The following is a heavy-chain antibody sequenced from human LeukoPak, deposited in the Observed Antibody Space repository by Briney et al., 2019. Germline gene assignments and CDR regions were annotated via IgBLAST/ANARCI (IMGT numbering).Heavy chain of an antibody. CDR1: GYTFTSYD. D-gene: IGHD1-26*01. Sequence: ASVMVSCKASGYTFTSYDINWVRQATGQGLEWMGWMNPNSGNTGYAQKFQGRVTMTRNTSISTAYMELSSLRSEDTAVYYCARVVGKPYYFDYWGQGTLVTVSS. CDR3: ARVVGKPYYFDY. CDR2: MNPNSGNT. V-gene: IGHV1-8*01. J-gene: IGHJ4*02.